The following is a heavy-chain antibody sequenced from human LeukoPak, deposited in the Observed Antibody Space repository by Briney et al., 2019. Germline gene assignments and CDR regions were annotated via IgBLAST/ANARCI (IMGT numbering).Heavy chain of an antibody. CDR1: EFTFSSYV. V-gene: IGHV3-30*18. CDR3: AKGSYYDSSGTYYFDY. Sequence: GGSLRLSCTAYEFTFSSYVMHWVRQAPGKGLEWVAVVSSDGSNKFHADSVEGRFTISRDNSKSTLFLQMNSLRAEDTALYYCAKGSYYDSSGTYYFDYWGQGTLVTVSS. D-gene: IGHD3-22*01. CDR2: VSSDGSNK. J-gene: IGHJ4*02.